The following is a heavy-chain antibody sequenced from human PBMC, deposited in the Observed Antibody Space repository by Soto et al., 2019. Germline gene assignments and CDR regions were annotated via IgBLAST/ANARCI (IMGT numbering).Heavy chain of an antibody. CDR3: ARGRWEIRIGFDY. Sequence: PSETLSLTCTVSGGSVSSDNSYWSWIRQPPGKGLEWIAYIYYRGTTNYNPSLKSRVTTSLDTSKNQFSLKLTSVTAADTAVYYCARGRWEIRIGFDYWGQGALVTVSS. J-gene: IGHJ4*02. V-gene: IGHV4-61*01. CDR1: GGSVSSDNSY. CDR2: IYYRGTT. D-gene: IGHD1-26*01.